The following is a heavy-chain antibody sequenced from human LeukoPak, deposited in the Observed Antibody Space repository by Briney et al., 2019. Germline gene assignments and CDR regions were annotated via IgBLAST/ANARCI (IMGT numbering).Heavy chain of an antibody. D-gene: IGHD3-22*01. Sequence: PGGSLRLSCAASGFTFSSYAMSWVRQAPAKGLEWVSAISGSDQSTYYADSVKGRFTISRDNSKKRLYLQMDSLRAEDSAVYYCAKGGDFDSSSYYSHWGQGILVTVSS. CDR1: GFTFSSYA. CDR3: AKGGDFDSSSYYSH. CDR2: ISGSDQST. J-gene: IGHJ4*02. V-gene: IGHV3-23*01.